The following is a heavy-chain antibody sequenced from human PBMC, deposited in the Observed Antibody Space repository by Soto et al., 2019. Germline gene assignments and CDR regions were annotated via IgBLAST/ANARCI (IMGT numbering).Heavy chain of an antibody. CDR1: GFTFSSYS. D-gene: IGHD3-3*01. CDR2: ISSSSSYI. V-gene: IGHV3-21*01. Sequence: GGSLRLSCAASGFTFSSYSMNWVRPAPGKGLEWVSSISSSSSYIYYADSVKCRFTISRDNAKNSLYLQMNSLGAEATAVYYWAKEGGRYDFWSGPMPYYYYMDVWGKGTTVTVSS. J-gene: IGHJ6*03. CDR3: AKEGGRYDFWSGPMPYYYYMDV.